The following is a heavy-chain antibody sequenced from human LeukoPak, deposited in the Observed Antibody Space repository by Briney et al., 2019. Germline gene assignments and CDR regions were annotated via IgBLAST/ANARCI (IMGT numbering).Heavy chain of an antibody. Sequence: GGSLRLSCVASGFTFSSDWMHWVRQAPGKGLVWVSRINSDGRSTSYADSVKGRFTISRDNTKNTLYLQMNSLTAEDTAVYYCARDRLRGDIGVDYWGQGTLVAVSS. D-gene: IGHD5-12*01. CDR1: GFTFSSDW. V-gene: IGHV3-74*01. J-gene: IGHJ4*02. CDR3: ARDRLRGDIGVDY. CDR2: INSDGRST.